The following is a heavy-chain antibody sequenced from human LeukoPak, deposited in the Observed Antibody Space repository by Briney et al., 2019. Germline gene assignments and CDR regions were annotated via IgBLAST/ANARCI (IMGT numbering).Heavy chain of an antibody. CDR1: GFTFSNAW. Sequence: GGPLRLSCAASGFTFSNAWMNWVRQAPGKGLEWVSAISGSGGSTYYADSVKGRFTISRDNSKNTLYLQMNSLRAEDTAVYYCAIFRSGYYYGMDVWGQGTTVTVSS. V-gene: IGHV3-23*01. CDR3: AIFRSGYYYGMDV. D-gene: IGHD3-9*01. J-gene: IGHJ6*02. CDR2: ISGSGGST.